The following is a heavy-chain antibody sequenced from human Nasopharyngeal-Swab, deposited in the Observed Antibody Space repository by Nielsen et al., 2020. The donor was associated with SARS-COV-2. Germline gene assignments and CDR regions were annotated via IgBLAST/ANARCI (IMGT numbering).Heavy chain of an antibody. CDR3: ARLVGAYKWYFDI. D-gene: IGHD1-26*01. CDR2: ISYNSGHI. CDR1: GFTFSSHS. J-gene: IGHJ2*01. V-gene: IGHV3-21*01. Sequence: GESLKISCAASGFTFSSHSMNWVRQAPGKGLEWVSHISYNSGHINYAKSVKGRFTISRDNARKSLYLQMDSLRAEDTAVYYCARLVGAYKWYFDIWGRGTLVTVSS.